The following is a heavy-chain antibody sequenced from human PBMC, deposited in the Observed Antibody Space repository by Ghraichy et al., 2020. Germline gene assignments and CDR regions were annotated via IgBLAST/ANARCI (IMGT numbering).Heavy chain of an antibody. CDR2: ISYDGSNK. Sequence: GGSLRLSCAASGFTFSSYGMHWVRQAPGKGLEWVAVISYDGSNKYYADSVKGRFTISRDNSKNTLYLQMNSLRAEDTAVYYCAKDGVATIFNYYYGMDVWGQGTTVTVSS. J-gene: IGHJ6*02. CDR3: AKDGVATIFNYYYGMDV. V-gene: IGHV3-30*18. D-gene: IGHD5-12*01. CDR1: GFTFSSYG.